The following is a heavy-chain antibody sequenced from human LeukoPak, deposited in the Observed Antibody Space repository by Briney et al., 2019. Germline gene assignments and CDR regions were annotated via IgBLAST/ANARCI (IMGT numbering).Heavy chain of an antibody. V-gene: IGHV3-11*01. J-gene: IGHJ4*02. D-gene: IGHD5-24*01. CDR3: ASGRWLHSARPYFDY. Sequence: GGSLRLSCAASGFTFSDYYMSWIRQAPGKGLEWVSYISSSGSTIYYADSVKGRFAISRDNAKNSLYLQMDGLRAEDTAVYYCASGRWLHSARPYFDYWGQGTLVTVSS. CDR2: ISSSGSTI. CDR1: GFTFSDYY.